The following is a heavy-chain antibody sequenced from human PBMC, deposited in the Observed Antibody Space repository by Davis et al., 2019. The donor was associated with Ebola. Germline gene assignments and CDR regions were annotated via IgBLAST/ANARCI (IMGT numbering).Heavy chain of an antibody. CDR2: IWYDGRNK. V-gene: IGHV3-33*07. D-gene: IGHD3-10*01. J-gene: IGHJ6*04. CDR1: GFTFSSHG. CDR3: ASWSREYYYGMDV. Sequence: GESLKISCAASGFTFSSHGMYWVRQAPGKGLEWVALIWYDGRNKDYADSVKGRFTISRDNSKNTLYLQMNSLRAEDTAVYYCASWSREYYYGMDVWGKGTTVTVSS.